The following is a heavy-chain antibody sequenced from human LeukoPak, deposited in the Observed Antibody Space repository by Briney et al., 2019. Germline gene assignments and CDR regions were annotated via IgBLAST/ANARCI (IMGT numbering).Heavy chain of an antibody. V-gene: IGHV4-39*01. CDR2: IYYSGST. CDR3: ARPEGGFGVVHDWYFDL. D-gene: IGHD3-3*01. J-gene: IGHJ2*01. Sequence: SETLSLTCTASGGSISSSSYYWGWIRQPPGKGLEWIGSIYYSGSTYYNPSLKSRVTISVDTSKNQFSLKLSSVTAADTAVYYCARPEGGFGVVHDWYFDLWGRGTLVTVSS. CDR1: GGSISSSSYY.